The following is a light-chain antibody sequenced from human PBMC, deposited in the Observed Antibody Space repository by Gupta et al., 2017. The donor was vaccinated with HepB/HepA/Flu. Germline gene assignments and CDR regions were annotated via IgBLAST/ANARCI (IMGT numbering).Light chain of an antibody. CDR2: AAS. J-gene: IGKJ5*01. CDR3: QQTYSTPVT. CDR1: QSISSY. V-gene: IGKV1-39*01. Sequence: DIQMNPSPSSLSASVGDRVTIPCRASQSISSYLTWFQQKPGKAPKPLIYAASSLQSGVPSRFSGSGSGTDFTLTITSLQPEDFATYYCQQTYSTPVTFGQGTRLEIK.